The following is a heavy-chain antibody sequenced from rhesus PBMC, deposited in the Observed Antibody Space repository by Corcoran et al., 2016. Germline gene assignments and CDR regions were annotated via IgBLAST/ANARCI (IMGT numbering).Heavy chain of an antibody. CDR2: MEGNSAST. V-gene: IGHV4-73*01. J-gene: IGHJ4*01. Sequence: QVKLQQWGEGLVKPSETLSLTCAVYGGSISGSYYWSWIRQAPGKEPEWIGIMEGNSASTKYNPTLKNRVTISKDTSKNQFSLKLSSVTAADTAVYYCATSSITFVGLVIYWGQGVLVTVSS. D-gene: IGHD3-3*01. CDR3: ATSSITFVGLVIY. CDR1: GGSISGSYY.